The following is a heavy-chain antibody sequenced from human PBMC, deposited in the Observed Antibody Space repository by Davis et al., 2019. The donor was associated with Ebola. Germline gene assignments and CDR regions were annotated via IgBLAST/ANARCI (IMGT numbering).Heavy chain of an antibody. Sequence: PGGSLRLSCTVSGYSISSGYYWGWIRQPLGKGLEWIGSIYQSGSTYYNPSLKSRVTISVDTSNNQFSLRLSSVTAADTAVYYCAREPKRIAVAGTLDYWGQGTLVTVSS. CDR3: AREPKRIAVAGTLDY. CDR2: IYQSGST. CDR1: GYSISSGYY. V-gene: IGHV4-38-2*02. D-gene: IGHD6-19*01. J-gene: IGHJ4*02.